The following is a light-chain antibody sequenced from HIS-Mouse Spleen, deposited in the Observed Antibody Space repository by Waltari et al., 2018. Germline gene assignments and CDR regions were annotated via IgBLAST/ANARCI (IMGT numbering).Light chain of an antibody. Sequence: SYELPQPPSVAVCPGQTARITSAGHALPKKYAYWYQQKSGQAPVLVIYEDSKRPSGIPERFSGSSSGTMATLTISGAQVEDEADYYCYSTDSSGNHRVFGGGTKLTVL. V-gene: IGLV3-10*01. CDR1: ALPKKY. CDR3: YSTDSSGNHRV. CDR2: EDS. J-gene: IGLJ2*01.